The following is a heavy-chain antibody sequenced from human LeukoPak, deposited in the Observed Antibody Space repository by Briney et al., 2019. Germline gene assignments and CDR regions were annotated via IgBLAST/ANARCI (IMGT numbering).Heavy chain of an antibody. J-gene: IGHJ4*02. V-gene: IGHV1-2*02. CDR2: INPNSGGT. CDR1: GYSFTGYY. Sequence: ASVKVSCKASGYSFTGYYMHWVRQALGQGLEWMGWINPNSGGTNYAQKFQDRVTMTRDTSISTAYMELSRLRSDDTAVYYCARDRNDFWSAYYEFDYWGQGTLVTVSS. CDR3: ARDRNDFWSAYYEFDY. D-gene: IGHD3-3*01.